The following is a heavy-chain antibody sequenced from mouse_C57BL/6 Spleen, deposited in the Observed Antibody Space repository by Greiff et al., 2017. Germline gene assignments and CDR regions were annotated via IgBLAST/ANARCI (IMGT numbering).Heavy chain of an antibody. CDR3: ARPSTVGATGLYAMGY. CDR2: IYPGSGST. V-gene: IGHV1-55*01. Sequence: QVQLQQPGAELVKPGASVKMSCKASGYTFTSYWITWVKQRPGQGLEWIGDIYPGSGSTNYNEKFKSKATLTVDTSSSTAYMQLSSLTSEDSAVYYCARPSTVGATGLYAMGYWGQGTSVTVSS. D-gene: IGHD1-1*01. J-gene: IGHJ4*01. CDR1: GYTFTSYW.